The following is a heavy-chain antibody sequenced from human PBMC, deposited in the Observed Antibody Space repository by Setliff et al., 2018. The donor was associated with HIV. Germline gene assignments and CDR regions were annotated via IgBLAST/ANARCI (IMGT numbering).Heavy chain of an antibody. Sequence: SETLSLTCTVSGQFISDGYYWGWIRQTPGKGLEWIGYIYYSGSTKYNPSLTSRVTISVDTSKNHFSLKLTSVTAADTAVYYCARAEMATIVAFDIWGQGTMVNVSS. CDR2: IYYSGST. V-gene: IGHV4-61*03. D-gene: IGHD5-12*01. J-gene: IGHJ3*02. CDR1: GQFISDGYY. CDR3: ARAEMATIVAFDI.